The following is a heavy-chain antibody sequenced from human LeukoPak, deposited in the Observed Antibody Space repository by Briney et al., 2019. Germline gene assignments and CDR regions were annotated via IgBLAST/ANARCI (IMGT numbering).Heavy chain of an antibody. D-gene: IGHD2/OR15-2a*01. CDR2: IYYSGST. J-gene: IGHJ4*02. V-gene: IGHV4-39*07. CDR1: GGSISSSSYY. CDR3: ARDNPRILATSAFDY. Sequence: PSETLSLTCTVSGGSISSSSYYWGWIRQPPGKGLEWIGSIYYSGSTYYNPSLKSRVTISVDTSKDQFSLKLSSVTAADTAVYYCARDNPRILATSAFDYWGQGTLVTVSS.